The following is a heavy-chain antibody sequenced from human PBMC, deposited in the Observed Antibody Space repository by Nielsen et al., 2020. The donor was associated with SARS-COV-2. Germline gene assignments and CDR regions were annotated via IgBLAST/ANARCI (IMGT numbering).Heavy chain of an antibody. D-gene: IGHD3-3*01. V-gene: IGHV4-59*01. J-gene: IGHJ6*02. CDR1: GGSFSSYY. CDR2: IYYSGST. Sequence: SETLSLTCAVYGGSFSSYYWSWIRQPPGKGLEWIGYIYYSGSTNYNPSLKSRVTISVDTSKNQFSLKLSSVTAADTAVYYCATGPRDYDFWSGYYNYGMDVWGQGTTVTVSS. CDR3: ATGPRDYDFWSGYYNYGMDV.